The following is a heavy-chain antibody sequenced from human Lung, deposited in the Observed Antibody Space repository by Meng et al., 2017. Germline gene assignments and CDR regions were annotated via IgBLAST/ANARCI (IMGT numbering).Heavy chain of an antibody. CDR2: INHSGST. Sequence: LLQWVAGLLQPSETLSLTCVVSGGSFSDYSWSWIRQPPGKGLEWIGEINHSGSTNYNPSLESRATISVDTSQNNLSLKLSSVTAADSAVYYCARGPTTMAHDFDYWGQGTLVTVSS. D-gene: IGHD4-11*01. CDR1: GGSFSDYS. CDR3: ARGPTTMAHDFDY. J-gene: IGHJ4*02. V-gene: IGHV4-34*01.